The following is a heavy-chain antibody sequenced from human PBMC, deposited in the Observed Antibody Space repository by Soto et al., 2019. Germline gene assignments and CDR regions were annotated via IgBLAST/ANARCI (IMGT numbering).Heavy chain of an antibody. D-gene: IGHD6-6*01. Sequence: EVQLVESGGVVVQPGGSLRLSCAASGFTFDDYTMHWVRQAPGKGLEWVSLISWDGGSTYYADSVKGRFTISIDNSKNSLYLQMNSLRTEDTDLYYGAKDIADRPPGDYYSYYGMDVWGQGTPVTVSS. CDR3: AKDIADRPPGDYYSYYGMDV. J-gene: IGHJ6*02. V-gene: IGHV3-43*01. CDR1: GFTFDDYT. CDR2: ISWDGGST.